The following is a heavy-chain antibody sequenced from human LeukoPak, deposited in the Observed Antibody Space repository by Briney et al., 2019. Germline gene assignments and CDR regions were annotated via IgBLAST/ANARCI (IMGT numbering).Heavy chain of an antibody. V-gene: IGHV3-30*04. J-gene: IGHJ4*02. CDR3: ARGLTNFDASSPPVY. CDR2: ISYDGTNV. CDR1: GFTFTNYA. Sequence: GGSLRLSCAASGFTFTNYAIQWVRQAPGKGLEWVAVISYDGTNVYYGDSVKGRFTISRDNSKNTVHLQMNILRAEDTAAYHCARGLTNFDASSPPVYWGQGTLVTVSS. D-gene: IGHD2-8*01.